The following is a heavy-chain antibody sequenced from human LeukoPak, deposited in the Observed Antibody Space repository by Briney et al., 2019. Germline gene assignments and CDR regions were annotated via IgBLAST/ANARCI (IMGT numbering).Heavy chain of an antibody. D-gene: IGHD3-3*01. CDR1: GFTFSSYA. Sequence: PGGSLGLSCATSGFTFSSYAMSWVRQAPGKGLEWVSTISGSGGSTYYADSVKGRFTISRDNSKNTLYLQMNSLRAEDTAVYYCAKDRTYYDFWSGLYYYYYYMDVWGKGTTVTVSS. CDR2: ISGSGGST. V-gene: IGHV3-23*01. CDR3: AKDRTYYDFWSGLYYYYYYMDV. J-gene: IGHJ6*03.